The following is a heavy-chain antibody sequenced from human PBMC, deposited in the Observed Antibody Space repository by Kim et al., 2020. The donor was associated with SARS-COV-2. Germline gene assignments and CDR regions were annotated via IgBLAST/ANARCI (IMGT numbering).Heavy chain of an antibody. CDR2: ICYDGSNK. V-gene: IGHV3-33*01. CDR1: GFTFSSYG. Sequence: GGSLRLSCAASGFTFSSYGMHWVRQAPGKGLEWVAVICYDGSNKYYADSVKGRFTISRDNSKNTLYLQMNSLRAEDTAVYYCARDRGWQWLRWYFDLWGRGTLVTVSS. J-gene: IGHJ2*01. CDR3: ARDRGWQWLRWYFDL. D-gene: IGHD6-19*01.